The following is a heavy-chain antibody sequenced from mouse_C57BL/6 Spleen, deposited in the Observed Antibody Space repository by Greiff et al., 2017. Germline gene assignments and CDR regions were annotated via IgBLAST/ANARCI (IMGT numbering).Heavy chain of an antibody. CDR1: GYSITSGYY. CDR3: ARDQLTGTFDY. V-gene: IGHV3-6*01. J-gene: IGHJ2*01. D-gene: IGHD4-1*01. Sequence: EVQLQESGPGLVKPSQSLSLTCSVTGYSITSGYYWNWIRQFPGNKLEWMGYISYDGSNNYNQSLKNRISITRDTSKNQFFLKLNSVTTEDTATYYCARDQLTGTFDYWGQGTTLTVSS. CDR2: ISYDGSN.